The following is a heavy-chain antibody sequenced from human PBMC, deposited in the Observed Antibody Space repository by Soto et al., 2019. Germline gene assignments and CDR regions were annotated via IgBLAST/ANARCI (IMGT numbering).Heavy chain of an antibody. CDR2: TYYRSKWYN. V-gene: IGHV6-1*01. D-gene: IGHD2-2*01. J-gene: IGHJ5*02. Sequence: QVPLQQSGPGLVKASQTLSLTCALSGDSVSSSSAAWNWIRQSPSRGLELLGRTYYRSKWYNDYAVSVRGRITINPNTSKNLFSLQLNSVTPEDTAVYYCARERKYQLLSWYWCAPWGQGTLVIVSP. CDR1: GDSVSSSSAA. CDR3: ARERKYQLLSWYWCAP.